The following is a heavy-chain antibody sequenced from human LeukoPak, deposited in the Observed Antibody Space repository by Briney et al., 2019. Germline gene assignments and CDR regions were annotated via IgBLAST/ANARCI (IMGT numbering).Heavy chain of an antibody. J-gene: IGHJ4*02. CDR2: INRAGSST. D-gene: IGHD1-26*01. CDR3: ARGWAGGFDH. CDR1: GFTFSSYW. Sequence: PGGSLRLSCAASGFTFSSYWMHWVRQAPGKGLVWVSRINRAGSSTSYADSVKGRFTISRDNAKNTLYLQMNSLRAEDTAVYYCARGWAGGFDHWGQGTLVTVSS. V-gene: IGHV3-74*01.